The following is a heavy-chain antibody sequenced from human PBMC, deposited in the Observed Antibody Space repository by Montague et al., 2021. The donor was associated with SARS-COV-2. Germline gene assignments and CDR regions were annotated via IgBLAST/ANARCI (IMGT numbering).Heavy chain of an antibody. V-gene: IGHV4-59*12. D-gene: IGHD4-11*01. CDR2: IYYSGST. CDR1: GGSISSYY. J-gene: IGHJ6*02. Sequence: SETLSLTCTVSGGSISSYYWSWIRQPPGKGLEWIGYIYYSGSTNYNPSLKSRVTISVDTSKNQFSLKLSSVTAADMAVYYCARARSVTTFFLGVRVAMDVWGQGTTVTVSS. CDR3: ARARSVTTFFLGVRVAMDV.